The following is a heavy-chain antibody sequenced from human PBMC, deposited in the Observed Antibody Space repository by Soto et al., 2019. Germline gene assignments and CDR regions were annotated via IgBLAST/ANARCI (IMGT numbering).Heavy chain of an antibody. J-gene: IGHJ6*02. V-gene: IGHV1-69*06. CDR2: IIPIFGTA. D-gene: IGHD3-9*01. CDR3: ARSYYDILTGYSSHYYYGMDV. CDR1: GGTFSSYA. Sequence: QVQLVQSGAEVKKPGSSVKVSCKASGGTFSSYAISWVRQAPGQGLEWMGGIIPIFGTANYAPKFQGRVKITADKSTSTAYMELSSLRSEDTAVYYCARSYYDILTGYSSHYYYGMDVWGQGTTVTVSS.